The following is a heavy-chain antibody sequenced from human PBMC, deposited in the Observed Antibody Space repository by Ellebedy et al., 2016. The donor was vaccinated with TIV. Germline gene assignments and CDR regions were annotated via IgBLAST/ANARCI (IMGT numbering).Heavy chain of an antibody. V-gene: IGHV3-7*01. J-gene: IGHJ3*02. CDR2: IKQDGRDK. CDR3: ARRNCTISRCFAASWASLDM. D-gene: IGHD2-2*01. Sequence: PGGSLRLSCADSGSTFSSYWMTWVRQPPGKGLEWVANIKQDGRDKYYVDSVRGRFTLSRDNAKNSLYLQMNSLTVEYTAVYYCARRNCTISRCFAASWASLDMWGQGTMVTVSS. CDR1: GSTFSSYW.